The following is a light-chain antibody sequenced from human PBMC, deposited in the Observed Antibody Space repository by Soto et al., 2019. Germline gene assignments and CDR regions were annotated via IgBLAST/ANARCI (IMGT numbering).Light chain of an antibody. CDR3: AAWDDSLNGYWV. V-gene: IGLV1-44*01. Sequence: SVLTQPPSASGTPGQRVTISCSGSSSNIGSNTVTWYQQLPGTAPKLLIYSNNQRPSGVPDRFSGSKSGTSASLAISGLQSEDEADYYCAAWDDSLNGYWVFGGGTKVTVL. CDR1: SSNIGSNT. CDR2: SNN. J-gene: IGLJ3*02.